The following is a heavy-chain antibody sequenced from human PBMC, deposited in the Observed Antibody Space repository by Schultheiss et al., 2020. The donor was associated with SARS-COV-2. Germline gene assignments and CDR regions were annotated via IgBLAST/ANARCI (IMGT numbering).Heavy chain of an antibody. CDR2: INHSGST. J-gene: IGHJ4*02. CDR1: GGSFSGYY. CDR3: ARVSLSWFGDSNPGVFDY. V-gene: IGHV4-34*10. Sequence: ESLRLSCAVYGGSFSGYYWSWIRQPAGKGLEWIGEINHSGSTNYNPSLKSRVTMSVDTSKNQFSLKLSSVTAADTAVYYCARVSLSWFGDSNPGVFDYWGQGTLVTVSS. D-gene: IGHD3-10*01.